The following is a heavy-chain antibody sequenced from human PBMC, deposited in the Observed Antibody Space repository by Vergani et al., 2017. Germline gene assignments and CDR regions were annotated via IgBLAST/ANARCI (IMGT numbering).Heavy chain of an antibody. CDR3: VRDKGDFNAFDI. CDR2: ISAYNGKT. V-gene: IGHV1-18*04. J-gene: IGHJ3*02. D-gene: IGHD3-16*01. Sequence: QVQLVQSGAEVKKPGASVKVSCKASGYTFTGYYMHWVRQAPGQGLEWMGWISAYNGKTDYAQKVQGRVTMTTDTSTSTAYMELRSLGSDDTAVYYCVRDKGDFNAFDIWGQGTMVTVSS. CDR1: GYTFTGYY.